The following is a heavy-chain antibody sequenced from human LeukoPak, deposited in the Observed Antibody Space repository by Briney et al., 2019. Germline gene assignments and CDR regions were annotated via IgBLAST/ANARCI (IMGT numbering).Heavy chain of an antibody. V-gene: IGHV4-39*02. CDR1: GGSISRSTYY. J-gene: IGHJ4*02. D-gene: IGHD3-22*01. CDR3: ARLNDYDSSGYYYGW. Sequence: SETLSLTCTVSGGSISRSTYYWGWIRQPPGKGLEWIGSLYYGRSPYFNPSLESRATISVDTSKNHFSLKMSSVTAADTAVYYCARLNDYDSSGYYYGWWGQGTLVTVSS. CDR2: LYYGRSP.